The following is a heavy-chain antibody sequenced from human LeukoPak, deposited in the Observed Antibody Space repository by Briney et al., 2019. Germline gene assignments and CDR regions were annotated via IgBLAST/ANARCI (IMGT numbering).Heavy chain of an antibody. CDR2: INPNSGGT. CDR3: ARGSGSYYRWFDP. V-gene: IGHV1-2*06. Sequence: ASVKVCCKASGYAFTGYYMHWVRQAPGQGLDWMGRINPNSGGTNYAQKFQGRVTMTRDTSISTAYMELSRLRSDDTAVYYCARGSGSYYRWFDPWGQGTLVTVSS. CDR1: GYAFTGYY. D-gene: IGHD1-26*01. J-gene: IGHJ5*02.